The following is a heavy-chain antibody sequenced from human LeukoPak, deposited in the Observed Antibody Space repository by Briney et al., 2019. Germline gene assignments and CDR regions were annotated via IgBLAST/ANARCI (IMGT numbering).Heavy chain of an antibody. V-gene: IGHV3-33*01. CDR3: ARDELGYCSSTSCYRNYYYGMDV. CDR2: IWYDGSNK. J-gene: IGHJ6*04. Sequence: PGRSLRLSCAPSGFTFSRYGMHWVPEAPGRGVEWGAVIWYDGSNKYYADSAKGGFTIYRDSSKNTLYLQMNSLRAEDTAVYYCARDELGYCSSTSCYRNYYYGMDVWGKGTTVTVSS. CDR1: GFTFSRYG. D-gene: IGHD2-2*02.